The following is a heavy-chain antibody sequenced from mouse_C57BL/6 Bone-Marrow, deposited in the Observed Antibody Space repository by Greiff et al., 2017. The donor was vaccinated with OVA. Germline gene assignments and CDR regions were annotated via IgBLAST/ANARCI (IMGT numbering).Heavy chain of an antibody. D-gene: IGHD1-3*01. Sequence: EVQGVESGGGLVKPGGSLTLSCAASGFTFSDYGMHWVRQAPEKGLEWVAYISSGSSTIYYADTVKGRFTISRDNAKNTLFLQMTSLRSEDTAMYYCARLYRGYFDYWGQGTTLTVSS. J-gene: IGHJ2*01. CDR3: ARLYRGYFDY. CDR1: GFTFSDYG. V-gene: IGHV5-17*01. CDR2: ISSGSSTI.